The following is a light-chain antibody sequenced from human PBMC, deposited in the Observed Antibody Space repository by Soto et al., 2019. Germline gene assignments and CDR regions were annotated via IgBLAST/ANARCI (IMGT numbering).Light chain of an antibody. CDR1: SSDVGGYNY. J-gene: IGLJ1*01. CDR2: DVS. CDR3: CSYAGGPFV. V-gene: IGLV2-11*01. Sequence: QSALTQPRSVSASPGQSVAISCTGTSSDVGGYNYVSWYQQHPGKAPKLMIYDVSKRPSGVPDRFSGSKSGNTASLTISGLQAEDEADYACCSYAGGPFVFGTGTKVTV.